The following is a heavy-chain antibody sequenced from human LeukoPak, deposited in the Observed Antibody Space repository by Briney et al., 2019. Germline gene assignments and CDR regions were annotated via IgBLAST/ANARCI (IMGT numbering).Heavy chain of an antibody. D-gene: IGHD6-19*01. J-gene: IGHJ3*02. Sequence: GGSLRLSCVASGFTFSSYWMSWVRQAPGKGLEWVANIKQDGSEKYYVDSVKGRFTISRDNAKNSLYLQMNSLGAEDTAVYYCASFSRRALIAVAGRDAFDIWGQGTMVTVSS. CDR1: GFTFSSYW. CDR3: ASFSRRALIAVAGRDAFDI. V-gene: IGHV3-7*05. CDR2: IKQDGSEK.